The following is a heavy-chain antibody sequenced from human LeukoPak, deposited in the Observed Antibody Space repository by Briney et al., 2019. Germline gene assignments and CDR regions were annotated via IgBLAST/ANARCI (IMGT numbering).Heavy chain of an antibody. CDR3: ATRMGVPNNWFDP. Sequence: SETLSLTCTVSGASISSASYYWSWIRQPPGKRLEWIGYIYYSGSTNYNLSLKRRLTISLDTSKNQFSPNLSSVTAADTAVYYCATRMGVPNNWFDPWGQGTLVPVSS. CDR1: GASISSASYY. J-gene: IGHJ5*02. V-gene: IGHV4-61*01. D-gene: IGHD2-2*01. CDR2: IYYSGST.